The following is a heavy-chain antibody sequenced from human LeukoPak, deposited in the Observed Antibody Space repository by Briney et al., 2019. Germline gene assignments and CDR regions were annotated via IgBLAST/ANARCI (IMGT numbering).Heavy chain of an antibody. D-gene: IGHD6-19*01. J-gene: IGHJ6*03. V-gene: IGHV1-69*13. Sequence: SVKVSCKASGGTFSSYAISWVRQAPGQGLEWMGGIIPIFGTPNYAQKFQGRVTITADESTSTAYMELSSLRSEDTAVYYCARGGSGWYYYYYYYMDVWGKGTTVTISS. CDR3: ARGGSGWYYYYYYYMDV. CDR1: GGTFSSYA. CDR2: IIPIFGTP.